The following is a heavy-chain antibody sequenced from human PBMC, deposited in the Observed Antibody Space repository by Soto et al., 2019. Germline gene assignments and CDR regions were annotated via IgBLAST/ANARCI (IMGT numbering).Heavy chain of an antibody. CDR2: IIPIFGTA. V-gene: IGHV1-69*06. CDR3: ARDHRYYDSSGYFNFDP. J-gene: IGHJ5*02. Sequence: GASVKVSCKASGYTFTGYYMHWVRQAPGQGLEWMGGIIPIFGTANYAQKFQGGVTITADKSTSTAYMELSSLRSEDTAVYYCARDHRYYDSSGYFNFDPWGQGTLVTVS. D-gene: IGHD3-22*01. CDR1: GYTFTGYY.